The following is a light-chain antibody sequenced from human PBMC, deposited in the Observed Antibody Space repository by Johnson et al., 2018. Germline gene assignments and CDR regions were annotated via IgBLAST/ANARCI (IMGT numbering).Light chain of an antibody. CDR3: GTWDSSLSAGNV. Sequence: QSVLTQPPSVSAAPGQKVTISCSGSSSNIGNNYVSWYQQLPGTAPKLLIYENNKRPSGIPHRFYGSKSGTSATLGITGLQTGDEADYYCGTWDSSLSAGNVFGTGTKVTVL. CDR1: SSNIGNNY. V-gene: IGLV1-51*02. CDR2: ENN. J-gene: IGLJ1*01.